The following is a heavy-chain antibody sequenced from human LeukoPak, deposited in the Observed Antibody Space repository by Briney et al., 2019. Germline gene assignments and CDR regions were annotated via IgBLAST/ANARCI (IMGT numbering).Heavy chain of an antibody. CDR3: ASGIAAAGTLYFDY. CDR1: GGSISSYY. D-gene: IGHD6-13*01. Sequence: SETLSLTCTVSGGSISSYYWSWIRQPAGKGLEWIGRIYTSGSTNYNPSLKSRVTMSVDTSKSQFSLKLSSVTAADTAVYYCASGIAAAGTLYFDYWGQGTLVTVSS. CDR2: IYTSGST. J-gene: IGHJ4*02. V-gene: IGHV4-4*07.